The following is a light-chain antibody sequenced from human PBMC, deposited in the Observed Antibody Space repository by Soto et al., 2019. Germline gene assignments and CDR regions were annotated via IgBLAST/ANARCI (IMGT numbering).Light chain of an antibody. V-gene: IGLV2-14*01. Sequence: QSALTQPASVSGSPGQSITISCTGTSDDVGGYNYVSWYQQHPGKAPKFIIYEVSNRPSGVSNRFSGSKSGNTASLTISGLQAEDEADYYCSSFTSSSTPYVFGTGTKLTVL. CDR3: SSFTSSSTPYV. J-gene: IGLJ1*01. CDR2: EVS. CDR1: SDDVGGYNY.